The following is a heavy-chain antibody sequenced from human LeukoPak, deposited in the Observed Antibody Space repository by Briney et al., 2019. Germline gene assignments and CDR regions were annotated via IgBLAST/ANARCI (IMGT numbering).Heavy chain of an antibody. Sequence: SGRSLRLSCAASGFTFSSYAMHWVRQAPGKGLEWVAVISYDGSNKYYADSVKGRFTISRDNSKNTLYLQMNSLRAEDTAVYYCARDPYDFWSGYYKVHYFDYWGQGTLVTVSS. J-gene: IGHJ4*02. CDR1: GFTFSSYA. CDR2: ISYDGSNK. V-gene: IGHV3-30-3*01. CDR3: ARDPYDFWSGYYKVHYFDY. D-gene: IGHD3-3*01.